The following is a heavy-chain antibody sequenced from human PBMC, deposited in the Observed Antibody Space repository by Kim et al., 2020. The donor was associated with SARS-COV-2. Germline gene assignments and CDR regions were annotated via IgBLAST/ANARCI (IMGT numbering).Heavy chain of an antibody. V-gene: IGHV4-39*01. CDR2: IYYSGST. Sequence: SETLSLTCTVSGGSISSSSYYWGWIRQPPGKGLEWIGSIYYSGSTYYNPSLKSRVTISVDTSKNQFSLKLSSVTAADTAVYYCARHLQYQLPIYRKRDNWFDPWGQGTLVTVSS. CDR1: GGSISSSSYY. J-gene: IGHJ5*02. CDR3: ARHLQYQLPIYRKRDNWFDP. D-gene: IGHD2-2*01.